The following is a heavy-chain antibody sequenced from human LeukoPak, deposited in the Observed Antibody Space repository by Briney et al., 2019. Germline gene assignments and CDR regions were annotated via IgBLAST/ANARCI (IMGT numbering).Heavy chain of an antibody. CDR1: GGTFSSYA. J-gene: IGHJ1*01. D-gene: IGHD6-19*01. CDR2: IIPIFGTA. Sequence: SVKVSCKASGGTFSSYAISWVRQAPGQGLEWMGGIIPIFGTANYAQKFQGRVTITADESTSTAYMELSSLRSEDTAVYYCARDRGEQWLGRRGFQHWGQGTLVTVSS. V-gene: IGHV1-69*13. CDR3: ARDRGEQWLGRRGFQH.